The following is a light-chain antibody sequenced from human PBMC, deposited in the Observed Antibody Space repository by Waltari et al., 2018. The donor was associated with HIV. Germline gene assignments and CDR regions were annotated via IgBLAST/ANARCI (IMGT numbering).Light chain of an antibody. CDR2: WYS. V-gene: IGLV1-47*01. CDR3: ASWEDSLSGWV. J-gene: IGLJ3*02. Sequence: SVLTQPPSASRTPGQRVTISCSGSSSNIGSNYVYWYQYFPGATPKLLIYWYSQRPSGVPDQFSGSKSGTSASLAISGLRPEDETDYYCASWEDSLSGWVFGGGTKVTVL. CDR1: SSNIGSNY.